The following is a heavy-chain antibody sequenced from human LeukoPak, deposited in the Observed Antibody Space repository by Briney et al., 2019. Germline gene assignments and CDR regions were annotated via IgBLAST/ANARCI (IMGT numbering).Heavy chain of an antibody. CDR3: ARAWQWLPLDS. CDR1: GFTFNKAW. CDR2: IYTSGST. J-gene: IGHJ4*02. D-gene: IGHD6-19*01. V-gene: IGHV4-4*07. Sequence: GSLRLSCAASGFTFNKAWMSWVRQAPGKGLEWIGRIYTSGSTNYNPSLKSRVTMSVDTSKNQFSLKVTSVTAADTAVYYCARAWQWLPLDSWGQGTLVTVSS.